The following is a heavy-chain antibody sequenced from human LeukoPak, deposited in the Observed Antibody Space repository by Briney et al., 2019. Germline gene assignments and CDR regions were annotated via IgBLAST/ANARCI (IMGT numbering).Heavy chain of an antibody. CDR2: ISWDGGST. CDR1: GFTFDDYA. CDR3: AKDLAAVAALDAFDI. Sequence: PGGSLRLSCAASGFTFDDYAMHWVRQAPGKGLEWVSLISWDGGSTYYADSVKGRFTISRDNSKNSLYLQMNSLRAEDTALYYCAKDLAAVAALDAFDIWGQGTMVTVSS. J-gene: IGHJ3*02. D-gene: IGHD6-19*01. V-gene: IGHV3-43D*03.